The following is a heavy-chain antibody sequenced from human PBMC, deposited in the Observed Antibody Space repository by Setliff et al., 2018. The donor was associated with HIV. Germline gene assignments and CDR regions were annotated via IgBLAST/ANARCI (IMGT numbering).Heavy chain of an antibody. J-gene: IGHJ3*02. CDR1: GGSFSGYY. V-gene: IGHV4-34*01. Sequence: SETLSLTCAVYGGSFSGYYWSWIRQPPGKGLEWIGEINHRGSTNCNPSLKSRVSISVDTSKNQFSLKLSSVTAADTAVYYCARVLNPSDAFDIWGQGTMVTVSS. CDR3: ARVLNPSDAFDI. CDR2: INHRGST.